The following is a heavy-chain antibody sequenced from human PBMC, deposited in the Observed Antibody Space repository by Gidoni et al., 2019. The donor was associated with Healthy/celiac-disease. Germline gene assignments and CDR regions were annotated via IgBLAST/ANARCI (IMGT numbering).Heavy chain of an antibody. CDR2: IIPILGIA. CDR3: ARAGRYYYDSSGPIAYYYGMDV. V-gene: IGHV1-69*02. D-gene: IGHD3-22*01. J-gene: IGHJ6*02. Sequence: QVQLVQSGAEVKKPGSSVKVSCTASGGTFSSSTISWVRQAPGQGLEWMGRIIPILGIANYAQKFQGRVTITADKSTSTAYMELSSLRSEDTAVYYCARAGRYYYDSSGPIAYYYGMDVWGQGTTVTVSS. CDR1: GGTFSSST.